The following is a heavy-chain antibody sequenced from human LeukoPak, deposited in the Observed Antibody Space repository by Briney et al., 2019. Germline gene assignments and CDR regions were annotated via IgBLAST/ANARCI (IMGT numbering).Heavy chain of an antibody. CDR2: IYYSGNT. D-gene: IGHD5-18*01. V-gene: IGHV4-39*01. Sequence: SETLFLTCTVSGGSISSSSYYWGWIRQPPGKGLEWIGSIYYSGNTYYNPSLKSRLTISVDTSKNQFSLKLSSVTAADTAVYYCASNLYSYGFDYWGQGTLVTVSS. CDR1: GGSISSSSYY. CDR3: ASNLYSYGFDY. J-gene: IGHJ4*02.